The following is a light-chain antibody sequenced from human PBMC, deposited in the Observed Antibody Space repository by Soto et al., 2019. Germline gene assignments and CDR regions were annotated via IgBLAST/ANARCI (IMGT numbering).Light chain of an antibody. CDR3: QQYNNWPPLT. CDR1: HDISNF. J-gene: IGKJ4*01. V-gene: IGKV1-33*01. CDR2: AAS. Sequence: DIQMTQSPSSLSASVGDRVTITCQASHDISNFLNWYQQKPAKAPNLLIYAASSLQTGVPSRFSGSGSGTDFTLTISSLQSEDFAVYYCQQYNNWPPLTFGGGTKVDIK.